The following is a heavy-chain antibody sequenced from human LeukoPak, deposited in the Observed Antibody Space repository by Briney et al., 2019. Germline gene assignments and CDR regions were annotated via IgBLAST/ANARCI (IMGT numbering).Heavy chain of an antibody. CDR3: ARDLEGSGPDY. CDR2: IWYDRSNK. J-gene: IGHJ4*02. Sequence: GGSLRLSCAASGFTFSRHGMHWVRQAPGKGLEWVAVIWYDRSNKYYADSVKGRFTISRDNSKNTLYLQMNSLRAEDTAVYYCARDLEGSGPDYWGQGTLVTVSS. CDR1: GFTFSRHG. D-gene: IGHD6-19*01. V-gene: IGHV3-33*01.